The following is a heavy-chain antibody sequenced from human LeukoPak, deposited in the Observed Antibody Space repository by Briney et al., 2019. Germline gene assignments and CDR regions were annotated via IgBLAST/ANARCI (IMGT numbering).Heavy chain of an antibody. CDR1: GYTFTRYY. CDR3: ARGGGYYDSSGYLTFDY. V-gene: IGHV1-46*01. D-gene: IGHD3-22*01. CDR2: FNPSGGST. J-gene: IGHJ4*02. Sequence: ASVKVSCKASGYTFTRYYMHWVRRAPGQGLEWMGIFNPSGGSTSYAQKFQGRVTITADESTSTADMELSSLRSEDTAVYYCARGGGYYDSSGYLTFDYWGQGTLVTVSS.